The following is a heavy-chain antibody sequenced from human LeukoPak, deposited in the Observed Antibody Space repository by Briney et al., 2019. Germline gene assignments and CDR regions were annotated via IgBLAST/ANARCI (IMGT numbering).Heavy chain of an antibody. CDR3: ARSNPAAIEGDFDY. Sequence: GGSLRLSCAASGFTFSSYSMNWVRKAPGKGLEWVSSISSSSSYIYYADSVKGRFTISRDNAKNSLYLQMNSLRAEDTAVYYCARSNPAAIEGDFDYWGQGTLVTVSS. CDR2: ISSSSSYI. V-gene: IGHV3-21*01. J-gene: IGHJ4*02. D-gene: IGHD2-2*02. CDR1: GFTFSSYS.